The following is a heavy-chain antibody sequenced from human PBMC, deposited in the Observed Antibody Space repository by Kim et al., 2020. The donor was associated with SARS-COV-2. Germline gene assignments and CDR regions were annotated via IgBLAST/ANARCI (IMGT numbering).Heavy chain of an antibody. D-gene: IGHD6-13*01. V-gene: IGHV3-53*01. CDR1: GFTVSRNY. J-gene: IGHJ6*02. Sequence: GGSLRLSCAASGFTVSRNYMSWVRQAPGKGLEWVSVIYSGGSTYYADSVKGRFTISRDNSKNTLYLQMNSLRAEDTAVYYCARGLVGSSGGYGMDVWAKGPRSPSP. CDR3: ARGLVGSSGGYGMDV. CDR2: IYSGGST.